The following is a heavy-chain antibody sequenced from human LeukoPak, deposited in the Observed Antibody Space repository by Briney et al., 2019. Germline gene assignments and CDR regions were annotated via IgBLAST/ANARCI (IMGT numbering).Heavy chain of an antibody. D-gene: IGHD2/OR15-2a*01. V-gene: IGHV4-61*01. CDR2: IYYSGSA. J-gene: IGHJ4*02. CDR3: ARVPDRTTCFDY. CDR1: GGSVSSGSYY. Sequence: SETLSLTCTVSGGSVSSGSYYWSWIRQPPGKGLEWIGYIYYSGSANYNPSLKSRVTISVDTSKNQFSLKLSSVTAADTAVYYCARVPDRTTCFDYWGQGTLVTVSS.